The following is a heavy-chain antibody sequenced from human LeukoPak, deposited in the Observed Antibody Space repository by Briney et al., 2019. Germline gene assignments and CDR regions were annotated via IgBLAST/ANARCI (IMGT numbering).Heavy chain of an antibody. CDR1: GFTFSDHG. CDR2: ISGSDNTI. J-gene: IGHJ4*02. CDR3: AAAGDY. D-gene: IGHD3-10*01. V-gene: IGHV3-48*02. Sequence: GGSLRLSCAASGFTFSDHGMNWVRQAPGKGLNWVSYISGSDNTIHYADSVRGRFTISRDNAKNSLYLQMNSLRDEDTAVYYCAAAGDYWGQGTLVTVSS.